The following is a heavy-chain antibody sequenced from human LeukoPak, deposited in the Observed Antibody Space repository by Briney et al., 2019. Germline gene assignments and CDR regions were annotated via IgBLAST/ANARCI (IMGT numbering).Heavy chain of an antibody. CDR1: GYTCTGYY. D-gene: IGHD2-15*01. Sequence: ASVKVSCKASGYTCTGYYMHWVRQAPGQGLEWMGWINPNSGGTNYAQKFQGRVTMTRDTSISTAYMELSRLRSDDTAVYYCARDGCSGGSCYWSSHYYYGMDVWGQGTTVTVSS. J-gene: IGHJ6*02. V-gene: IGHV1-2*02. CDR3: ARDGCSGGSCYWSSHYYYGMDV. CDR2: INPNSGGT.